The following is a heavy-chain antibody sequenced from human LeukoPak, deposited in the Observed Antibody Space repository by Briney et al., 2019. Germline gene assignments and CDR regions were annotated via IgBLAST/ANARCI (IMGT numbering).Heavy chain of an antibody. D-gene: IGHD7-27*01. V-gene: IGHV4-61*02. CDR3: ARLLGNFMLHFDL. J-gene: IGHJ2*01. CDR2: FHTSGST. Sequence: SETLSLTCTVSGGSISSGNKYWSWIRQPAGKGLEWIGRFHTSGSTNYNPSLKSRGTISVDTSKNQFSLKLSSVTAADTAVYYCARLLGNFMLHFDLWGRGTLVTVSS. CDR1: GGSISSGNKY.